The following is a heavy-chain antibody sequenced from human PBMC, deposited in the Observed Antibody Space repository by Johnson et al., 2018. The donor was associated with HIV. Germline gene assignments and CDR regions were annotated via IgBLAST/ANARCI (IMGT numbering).Heavy chain of an antibody. CDR2: ISYDGSNK. V-gene: IGHV3-30-3*01. D-gene: IGHD5-24*01. Sequence: QVQLVESGGGLVQPGGSLRLSCAASGFTVSSNYMSWVRQAPGKGLEWVALISYDGSNKNYADSGKGRFTISRDNSKNTLYLQMNSLRAEDTAVYYCARDQVVEMATIIGDDAFDIWGQGTMVTVSS. J-gene: IGHJ3*02. CDR1: GFTVSSNY. CDR3: ARDQVVEMATIIGDDAFDI.